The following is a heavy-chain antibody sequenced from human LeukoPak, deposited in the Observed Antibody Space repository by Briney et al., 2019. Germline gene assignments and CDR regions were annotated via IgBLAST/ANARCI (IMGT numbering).Heavy chain of an antibody. CDR2: IRSKAYGGTT. CDR3: TRIAYCSGGSCYWGRDYFDY. V-gene: IGHV3-49*03. D-gene: IGHD2-15*01. J-gene: IGHJ4*02. CDR1: GFTFGDYA. Sequence: GGSLRLSCTASGFTFGDYAMSWFRQAPGKGLEWVGFIRSKAYGGTTEYAASVKGRFTISRDDSKSIAYLQMNSLKTEDTAVYYCTRIAYCSGGSCYWGRDYFDYWGQGTLVTVSS.